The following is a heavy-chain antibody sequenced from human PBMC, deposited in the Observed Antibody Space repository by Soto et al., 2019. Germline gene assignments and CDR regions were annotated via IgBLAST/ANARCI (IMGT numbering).Heavy chain of an antibody. CDR2: IDPRDSQS. CDR3: ERTGYGNWLDP. CDR1: GYSFTDYW. Sequence: GESLKISCKASGYSFTDYWITWVRQMPGKGLEWMGRIDPRDSQSNYSPSFQGHVTISADKSSSTAYLQWNSLKASDTAMYYCERTGYGNWLDPWGQGTLVTVSS. J-gene: IGHJ5*02. V-gene: IGHV5-10-1*01. D-gene: IGHD3-10*01.